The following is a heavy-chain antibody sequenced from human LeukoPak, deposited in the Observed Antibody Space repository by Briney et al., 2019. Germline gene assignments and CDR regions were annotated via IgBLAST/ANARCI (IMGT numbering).Heavy chain of an antibody. CDR3: ARDHSGTQDY. V-gene: IGHV3-33*01. CDR1: GFPFSNYG. CDR2: IWDDGSNE. J-gene: IGHJ4*02. D-gene: IGHD1-1*01. Sequence: PGGSLRLSCAASGFPFSNYGMHWVRQAPGKGLEWVAVIWDDGSNEYYADSVKGRFTIFRDNRRNTLYLQMNSLRAEDTAVYSCARDHSGTQDYWGQGTLVTVSS.